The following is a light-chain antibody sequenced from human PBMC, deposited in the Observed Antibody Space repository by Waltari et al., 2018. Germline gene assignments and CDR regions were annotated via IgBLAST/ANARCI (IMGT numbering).Light chain of an antibody. CDR1: QTIRTTY. V-gene: IGKV3-20*01. Sequence: IVLTQSPGTLYLSPGEGATLSCRTSQTIRTTYLAWYQQKPGQAPTLLIYGAFSRATGIPDRFTGSGSGTDFSLTISSLEPEDFATYYCQQYDISPLTFGGGTKVEIK. J-gene: IGKJ4*01. CDR3: QQYDISPLT. CDR2: GAF.